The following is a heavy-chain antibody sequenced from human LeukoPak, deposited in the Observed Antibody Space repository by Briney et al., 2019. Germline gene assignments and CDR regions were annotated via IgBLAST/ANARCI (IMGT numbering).Heavy chain of an antibody. D-gene: IGHD3-22*01. CDR1: VGSISSYY. CDR2: IYTSGST. CDR3: ARGGYYYDSSGYLDYYYGMDV. Sequence: NPSETLSLTCTVSVGSISSYYWSWIRQPAGKGLEWIGRIYTSGSTNYNRSLNSRVTMSVDTSKNQFSMKLSSVTAADTAVYYCARGGYYYDSSGYLDYYYGMDVWGQGTTVTVSS. J-gene: IGHJ6*02. V-gene: IGHV4-4*07.